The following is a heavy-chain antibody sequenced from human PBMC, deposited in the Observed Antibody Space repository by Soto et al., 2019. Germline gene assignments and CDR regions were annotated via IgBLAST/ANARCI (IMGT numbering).Heavy chain of an antibody. Sequence: SVKVSCKASGGTFSSYAISWVRQAPGQGLEWMGGIIPIFGTANYAQKFQGRVTITADESTSTAYMELSSLRSEDTAVYYCARGSGYYEFWSGTNYYGMDVWGQGTTVTVSS. V-gene: IGHV1-69*13. CDR1: GGTFSSYA. CDR3: ARGSGYYEFWSGTNYYGMDV. CDR2: IIPIFGTA. D-gene: IGHD3-3*01. J-gene: IGHJ6*02.